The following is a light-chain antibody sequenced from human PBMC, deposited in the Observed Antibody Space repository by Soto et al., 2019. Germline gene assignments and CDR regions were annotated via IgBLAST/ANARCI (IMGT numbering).Light chain of an antibody. CDR2: EVI. Sequence: QSAPTQPRSVSGSPGQSVTISCTGTSSDVGGYDYVSWYQQSPGKAPKLIIYEVIERPSGVPDRFSGSKSGNTASLTISGLEGEDEGDYFCCSYAGTYTPVVFGGGTKLTVL. CDR1: SSDVGGYDY. V-gene: IGLV2-11*01. J-gene: IGLJ2*01. CDR3: CSYAGTYTPVV.